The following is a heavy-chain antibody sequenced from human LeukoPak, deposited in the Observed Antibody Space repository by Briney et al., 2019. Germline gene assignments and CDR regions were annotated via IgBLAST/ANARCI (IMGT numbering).Heavy chain of an antibody. CDR1: GYSFTNYA. CDR2: VRQDKGNT. CDR3: ARGGRWQLVP. D-gene: IGHD5-24*01. J-gene: IGHJ5*02. V-gene: IGHV1-18*01. Sequence: AAVSVPCKASGYSFTNYAVGALRQAPGHPLEGMGDVRQDKGNTIYAQQFQGKDTITTDTSTGTVYMDLSTLTSDDTAMYYCARGGRWQLVPWGQGTLVTVSS.